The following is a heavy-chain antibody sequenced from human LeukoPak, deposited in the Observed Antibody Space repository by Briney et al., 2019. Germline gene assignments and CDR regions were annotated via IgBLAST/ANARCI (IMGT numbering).Heavy chain of an antibody. V-gene: IGHV4-39*07. J-gene: IGHJ4*02. Sequence: SETLSLTCTVSGGSISSSSYYWGWIRQPPGKGLEWIGSIYYSGSTYYNPSLKSRVTISVDTSKNQFSLKLSSVTAADTAVYYCARIPRGSYDGSVDYWGQGTLVTVSS. D-gene: IGHD1-26*01. CDR3: ARIPRGSYDGSVDY. CDR2: IYYSGST. CDR1: GGSISSSSYY.